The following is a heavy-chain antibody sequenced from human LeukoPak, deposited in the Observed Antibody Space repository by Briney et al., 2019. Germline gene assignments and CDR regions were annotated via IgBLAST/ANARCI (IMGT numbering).Heavy chain of an antibody. CDR1: GGTFSSYA. J-gene: IGHJ5*02. Sequence: SVKVSCKASGGTFSSYAISWVRQAPGQGLEWMGGIIPIFGTANYAQKFQGRVTITADESTSTAYMELSSLRSEDTAVYYCARAGRINKREQQLDSWFDPWGQGTLVTVSS. V-gene: IGHV1-69*13. D-gene: IGHD6-13*01. CDR2: IIPIFGTA. CDR3: ARAGRINKREQQLDSWFDP.